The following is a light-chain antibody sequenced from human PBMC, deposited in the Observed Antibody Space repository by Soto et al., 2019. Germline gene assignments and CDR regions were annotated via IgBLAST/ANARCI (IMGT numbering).Light chain of an antibody. CDR3: TSYVGNDIWV. Sequence: QSALTQPPSASGSPGQSVTISCTGTSRDVGAYKYVSWYQQYPGKAPKLKIYEVTKRPSGVPDRCSGSKSGNTASLTVSGLQAEDEADYYCTSYVGNDIWVFGGGTKVTVL. V-gene: IGLV2-8*01. CDR1: SRDVGAYKY. CDR2: EVT. J-gene: IGLJ3*02.